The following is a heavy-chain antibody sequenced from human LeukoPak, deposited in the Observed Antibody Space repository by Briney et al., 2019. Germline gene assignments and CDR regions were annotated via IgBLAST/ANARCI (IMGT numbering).Heavy chain of an antibody. V-gene: IGHV1-18*01. D-gene: IGHD3-10*01. CDR3: ARFPGIGDPDY. J-gene: IGHJ4*02. CDR1: GYTFTSYG. CDR2: ISAYNGNT. Sequence: ASVKVSCKASGYTFTSYGISWVRQAPGQGLEWMGWISAYNGNTNYAQKFQGRVTMTRDTSISTAYMELSRLRSDDTAVYYCARFPGIGDPDYWGQGTLVTVSS.